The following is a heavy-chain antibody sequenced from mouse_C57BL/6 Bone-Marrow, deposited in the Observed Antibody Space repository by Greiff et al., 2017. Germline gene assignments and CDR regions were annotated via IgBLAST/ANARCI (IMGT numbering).Heavy chain of an antibody. CDR3: SRSEQPSYAMDY. CDR1: GYTFTDYY. D-gene: IGHD3-1*01. Sequence: EVQLQQSGPELVKPGASVKISCKASGYTFTDYYMNWVKQSHGKSLEWIGDINPNNGGTSYNQKFKGKATLTVDKSSSTAYMELRSLTSEDSAVYYCSRSEQPSYAMDYWGQGTSVTVSS. CDR2: INPNNGGT. V-gene: IGHV1-26*01. J-gene: IGHJ4*01.